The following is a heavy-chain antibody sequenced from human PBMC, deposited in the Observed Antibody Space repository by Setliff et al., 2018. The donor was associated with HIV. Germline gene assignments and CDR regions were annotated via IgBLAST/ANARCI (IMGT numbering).Heavy chain of an antibody. V-gene: IGHV3-7*03. D-gene: IGHD4-17*01. J-gene: IGHJ4*02. CDR1: GFTFSSHW. Sequence: LRLSCAASGFTFSSHWMSWVRQAPGKGLEWVANIKQDESEEWYADSVKGRFTISRDNTKNTLYLQMNSLRAEDTAVYYCAKGVQSLRPYYFDSWGPGTLVTVSS. CDR3: AKGVQSLRPYYFDS. CDR2: IKQDESEE.